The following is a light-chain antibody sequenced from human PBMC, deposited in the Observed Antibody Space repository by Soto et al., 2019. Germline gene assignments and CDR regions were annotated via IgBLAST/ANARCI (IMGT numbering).Light chain of an antibody. CDR2: LNSDGSH. V-gene: IGLV4-69*01. Sequence: QSVLTQSPSASASLGASVKLTCTLSSGHSSYAIAWHQQQPQKGPRYLMKLNSDGSHNEGDGIPDRLSGSSSGAERYLTISSLQSEDEADYYCHTWGTGVQVFGGGTKLTVL. CDR1: SGHSSYA. CDR3: HTWGTGVQV. J-gene: IGLJ3*02.